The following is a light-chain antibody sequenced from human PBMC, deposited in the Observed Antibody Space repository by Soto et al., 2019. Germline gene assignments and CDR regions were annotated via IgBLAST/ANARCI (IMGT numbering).Light chain of an antibody. J-gene: IGKJ4*01. CDR3: RQYGSSPLT. CDR2: GAS. V-gene: IGKV3-20*01. CDR1: QSVSSSN. Sequence: EIVLTQSPGTLSLSPGERATLSCRASQSVSSSNLAWYQKNPGQPTRLLMYGASIRATGLPDRFSGSGSGTAFTLTISRLETEDFAVYYCRQYGSSPLTFGGGHKV.